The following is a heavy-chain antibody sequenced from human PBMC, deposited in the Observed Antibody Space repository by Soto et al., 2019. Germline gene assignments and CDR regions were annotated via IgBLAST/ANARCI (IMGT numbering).Heavy chain of an antibody. CDR1: GFTFSNYG. Sequence: GGSLRLSCAASGFTFSNYGMHWVRQTPGKGLEWVALILYDGSNKYYADSVKGRFTISRDNSKNTLYLLVSSLGAEDTAVYYCAQSRDAYNFYFDYGMDVWGQGTTVTVSS. V-gene: IGHV3-30*18. CDR3: AQSRDAYNFYFDYGMDV. J-gene: IGHJ6*02. D-gene: IGHD2-2*01. CDR2: ILYDGSNK.